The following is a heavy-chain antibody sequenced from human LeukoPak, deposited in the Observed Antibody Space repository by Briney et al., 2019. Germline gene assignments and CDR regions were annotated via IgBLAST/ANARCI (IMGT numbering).Heavy chain of an antibody. Sequence: GGSLRLSCTASGFSFSGHWMHWARRLPGKGLVWVSRISPTGSTTSYADSVKGRFTVSRDNAKNTLYLQVNNLRAEDTAVYYCARGPNSNWSGLDFWGQGTLLTVSS. J-gene: IGHJ4*02. CDR3: ARGPNSNWSGLDF. V-gene: IGHV3-74*01. CDR2: ISPTGSTT. D-gene: IGHD6-6*01. CDR1: GFSFSGHW.